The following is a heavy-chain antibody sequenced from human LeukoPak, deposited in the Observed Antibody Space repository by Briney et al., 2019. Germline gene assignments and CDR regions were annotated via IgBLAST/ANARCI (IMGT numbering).Heavy chain of an antibody. CDR2: ISGSGGST. CDR1: GLTFTKSW. Sequence: GGSLRLSCAVSGLTFTKSWMSWVRQAPGEGMEWVSAISGSGGSTYYADSVKGRFTISRDNSKNTLYLQMNSLRAEDTAVYYCATQSSDYYYYYDMDVWGQGTTVTVSS. CDR3: ATQSSDYYYYYDMDV. D-gene: IGHD3-22*01. J-gene: IGHJ6*02. V-gene: IGHV3-23*01.